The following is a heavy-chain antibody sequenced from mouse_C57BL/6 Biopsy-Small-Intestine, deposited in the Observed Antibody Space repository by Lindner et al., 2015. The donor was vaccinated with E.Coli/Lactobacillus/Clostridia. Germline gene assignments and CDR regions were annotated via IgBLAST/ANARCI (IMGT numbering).Heavy chain of an antibody. CDR2: IDPEDGDT. Sequence: VQLQESGAELVRPGASVKLSCTASGFNIKDSYMHWVKQRPEQGLEWIGRIDPEDGDTEFAPKFQGKATMTADTSSNTAFLQLSSLTSEDTAVYYCTRGTSSFNYWGQGTTLTVSS. J-gene: IGHJ2*01. CDR1: GFNIKDSY. V-gene: IGHV14-1*01. D-gene: IGHD1-1*01. CDR3: TRGTSSFNY.